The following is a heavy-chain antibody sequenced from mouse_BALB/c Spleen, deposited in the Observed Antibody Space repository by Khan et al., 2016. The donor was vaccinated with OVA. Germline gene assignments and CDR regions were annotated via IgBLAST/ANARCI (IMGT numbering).Heavy chain of an antibody. CDR3: VGHELYGNYVFAY. D-gene: IGHD2-1*01. Sequence: EVQLVESGGGLVQPKGSLKLSCAASGFTFKIYAMNWVRQAPGKGLEWVARIRSKSNNYVTYYADSVKDRFTISRNDSQSILYLQMNNLKTEDTAMYYCVGHELYGNYVFAYWGQGTLVTVSA. V-gene: IGHV10-1*02. J-gene: IGHJ3*01. CDR2: IRSKSNNYVT. CDR1: GFTFKIYA.